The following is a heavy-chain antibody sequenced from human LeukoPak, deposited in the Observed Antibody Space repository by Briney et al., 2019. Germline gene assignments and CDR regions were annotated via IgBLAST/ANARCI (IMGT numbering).Heavy chain of an antibody. V-gene: IGHV3-43*02. D-gene: IGHD4-17*01. CDR1: GFTFDDYA. Sequence: GRCLRLSCAASGFTFDDYAMHWVRHAPGKGLEWVSLISGDGGRTFYADFLKGRFTISRDNSKNSLYLQTNSLRTEDTALYYCSKDIAYGDYRGFDSWGQGTLVTVSS. J-gene: IGHJ4*02. CDR3: SKDIAYGDYRGFDS. CDR2: ISGDGGRT.